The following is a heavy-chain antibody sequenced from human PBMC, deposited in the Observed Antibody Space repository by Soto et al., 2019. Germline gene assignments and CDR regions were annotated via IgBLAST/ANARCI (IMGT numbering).Heavy chain of an antibody. CDR2: INPNSGGT. V-gene: IGHV1-2*04. J-gene: IGHJ6*02. Sequence: ASVKVSCKASGYTFTGHYMHWVRQAPGQGLEWMGWINPNSGGTNYAQKFQGWVTMTRDTSISTAYMELSRLRSDDTAAYYCAREQAAGTDYYYGMDVWGQGTTVTVSS. D-gene: IGHD6-13*01. CDR3: AREQAAGTDYYYGMDV. CDR1: GYTFTGHY.